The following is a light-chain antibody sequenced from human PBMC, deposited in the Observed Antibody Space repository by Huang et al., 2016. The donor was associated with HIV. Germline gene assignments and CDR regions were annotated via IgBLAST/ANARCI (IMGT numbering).Light chain of an antibody. CDR3: QQRSNWPPIT. V-gene: IGKV3-11*01. CDR2: DAS. CDR1: QSVNRY. Sequence: PGERATLSCRASQSVNRYLAWYQQKPGQAPRLLIYDASNRATGIPARFSGSGSGTDFTLTISSLEPEDFAVDYCQQRSNWPPITFGQGTRLEIK. J-gene: IGKJ5*01.